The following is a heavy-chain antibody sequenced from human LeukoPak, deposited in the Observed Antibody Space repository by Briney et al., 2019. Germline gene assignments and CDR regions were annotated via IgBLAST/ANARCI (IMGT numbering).Heavy chain of an antibody. CDR1: GFIFRNYW. J-gene: IGHJ5*02. CDR3: ARGVIIRGRLDP. Sequence: GGSPRLSCAASGFIFRNYWMSWVRQAPGRGLEWVANIKEDGSEKYYVESVKGRFTISRDNAKNSLYLQMSSLRAEDTAVYYCARGVIIRGRLDPWGQGTLVTVSS. D-gene: IGHD3-16*02. CDR2: IKEDGSEK. V-gene: IGHV3-7*01.